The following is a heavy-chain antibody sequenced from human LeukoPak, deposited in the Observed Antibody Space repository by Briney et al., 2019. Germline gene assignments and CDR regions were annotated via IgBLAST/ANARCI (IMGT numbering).Heavy chain of an antibody. D-gene: IGHD1-1*01. CDR3: ARRPTGTSYYFDY. Sequence: SETLSLTCTVSGGSISSSSYYWGWIRQPPGKGLEWIGSIYYSGSTYYNPSLKSRVTISVDTSKNQFSLKLSSVTAADTAVYYCARRPTGTSYYFDYWGQGTLVTVSS. CDR2: IYYSGST. CDR1: GGSISSSSYY. J-gene: IGHJ4*02. V-gene: IGHV4-39*01.